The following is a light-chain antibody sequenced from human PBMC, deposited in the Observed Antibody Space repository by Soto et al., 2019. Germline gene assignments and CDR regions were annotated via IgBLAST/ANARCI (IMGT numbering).Light chain of an antibody. J-gene: IGKJ5*01. Sequence: DIQMTQSPSSLSAAIGDRVTITCRASQSIKNYLNWYQHKPGAAPKLLIFGASNLESGVPSRFSGSGSGTEFTLSISRLQPEDFANYYCQQGYSTTPITFGQGTRLEIK. CDR1: QSIKNY. CDR2: GAS. V-gene: IGKV1-39*01. CDR3: QQGYSTTPIT.